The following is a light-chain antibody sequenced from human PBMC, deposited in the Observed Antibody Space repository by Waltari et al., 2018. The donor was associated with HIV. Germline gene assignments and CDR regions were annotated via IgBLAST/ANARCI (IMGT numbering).Light chain of an antibody. CDR3: QSYDSNLSGL. J-gene: IGLJ2*01. V-gene: IGLV1-40*01. CDR2: GNS. Sequence: QSELTQPPSVSAAPGQRVTIFCTGSSSNIRSGYDGSWYQQAPGTPPNVVIYGNSNRPSGVPYRFSGSKSGSSASLVITGLQSEDEADYYCQSYDSNLSGLFGGGTKVTVL. CDR1: SSNIRSGYD.